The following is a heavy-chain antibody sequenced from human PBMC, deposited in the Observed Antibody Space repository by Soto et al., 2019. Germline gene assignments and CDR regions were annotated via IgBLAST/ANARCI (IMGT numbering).Heavy chain of an antibody. V-gene: IGHV4-61*01. J-gene: IGHJ4*02. D-gene: IGHD3-16*01. CDR3: ARGGNYDYVWGPIDY. CDR1: GGSVSSGSYY. Sequence: QVQLQESGPGLVKPSETLSLTCTVSGGSVSSGSYYWSWIRQPPGKGLEWIGYIYYSGSTNYNPSLKSRVTISVDTFKNQFSLKLSSVTAADTAVYYCARGGNYDYVWGPIDYWGQGTLVTVSS. CDR2: IYYSGST.